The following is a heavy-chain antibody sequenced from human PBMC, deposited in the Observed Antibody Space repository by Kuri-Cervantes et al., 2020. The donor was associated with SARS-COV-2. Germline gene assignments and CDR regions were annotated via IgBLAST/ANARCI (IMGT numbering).Heavy chain of an antibody. CDR3: ARGNFYDSSDFGSLGAFDI. CDR1: GYTFTSYA. Sequence: ASVKVSCKASGYTFTSYAMHWVRQAPGQRLEWMGWSNAGNGNTKYSQEFQGRVTITRDTSASTAYMELSSLRSEDTAVYYCARGNFYDSSDFGSLGAFDIWGQGTMVTVSS. CDR2: SNAGNGNT. D-gene: IGHD3-22*01. J-gene: IGHJ3*02. V-gene: IGHV1-3*02.